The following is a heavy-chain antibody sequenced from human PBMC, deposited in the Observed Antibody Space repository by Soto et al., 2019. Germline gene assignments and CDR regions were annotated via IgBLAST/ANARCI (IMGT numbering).Heavy chain of an antibody. J-gene: IGHJ3*02. CDR2: ISGSGGST. Sequence: GGSLRLSCAASGFTFSSYAMSWVRQAPGKGLEWVSAISGSGGSTYYADSVKGRFTISRDNSKNTLYLQMNSLRAEDTAVYYCAKDRLGYCSSTSCYLAFDIRGQGTMVTVSS. D-gene: IGHD2-2*01. V-gene: IGHV3-23*01. CDR1: GFTFSSYA. CDR3: AKDRLGYCSSTSCYLAFDI.